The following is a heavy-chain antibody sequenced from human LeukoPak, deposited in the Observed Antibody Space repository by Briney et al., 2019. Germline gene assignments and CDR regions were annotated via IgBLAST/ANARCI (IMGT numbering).Heavy chain of an antibody. CDR2: ISFSGSTI. Sequence: GGSLRLSCAASGFTFSSYEMNWVRQAPGKGLEWVSYISFSGSTIYYADSVKGRFTISRDNAKNSLYVQMNSLRAEDTAVYYCARGGYYDSSGYYYVGYFRHWGQGTLVTVSS. CDR3: ARGGYYDSSGYYYVGYFRH. D-gene: IGHD3-22*01. V-gene: IGHV3-48*03. CDR1: GFTFSSYE. J-gene: IGHJ1*01.